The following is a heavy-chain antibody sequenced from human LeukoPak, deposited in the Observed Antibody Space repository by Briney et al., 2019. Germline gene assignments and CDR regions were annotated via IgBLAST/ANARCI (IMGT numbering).Heavy chain of an antibody. D-gene: IGHD4-23*01. CDR1: GGSISSSSYY. CDR3: ARGLGLRWQYFDY. Sequence: SETLSLTCTVSGGSISSSSYYWGWIRQPPGKGLEWIGSIYYSGSTYYNPSLKSRLTMSVDTSKSQFSLKLSSVTAADTAVYYCARGLGLRWQYFDYWGQGTLVTVSS. CDR2: IYYSGST. V-gene: IGHV4-39*01. J-gene: IGHJ4*02.